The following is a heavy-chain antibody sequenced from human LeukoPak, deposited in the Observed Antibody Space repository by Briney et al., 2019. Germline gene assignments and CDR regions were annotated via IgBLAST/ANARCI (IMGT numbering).Heavy chain of an antibody. CDR3: AKGLSSSTWADFDY. Sequence: PGGSLRLSCEGSGFTFSNSAMTWVRQAPGRGLEWVSGVSGSGDRTNYADSVKSRFTVSRDNSKNTVYLEMNRLGVDDMAVYYCAKGLSSSTWADFDYWGQGILVTVSS. D-gene: IGHD6-13*01. CDR2: VSGSGDRT. V-gene: IGHV3-23*01. CDR1: GFTFSNSA. J-gene: IGHJ4*02.